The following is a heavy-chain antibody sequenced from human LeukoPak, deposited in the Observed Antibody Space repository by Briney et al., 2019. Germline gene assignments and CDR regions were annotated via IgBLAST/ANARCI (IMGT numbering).Heavy chain of an antibody. V-gene: IGHV3-21*01. Sequence: PGGSLRLSCAASGFTFSNYAMSWVRQAPGKGLEWVSSISSSSSYIYYADSVKGRFTISRDNAKNSLYLQMNSLRAEDTAVYYCARGATYAYYQDYWGQGTLVTVSS. J-gene: IGHJ4*02. D-gene: IGHD1-26*01. CDR3: ARGATYAYYQDY. CDR1: GFTFSNYA. CDR2: ISSSSSYI.